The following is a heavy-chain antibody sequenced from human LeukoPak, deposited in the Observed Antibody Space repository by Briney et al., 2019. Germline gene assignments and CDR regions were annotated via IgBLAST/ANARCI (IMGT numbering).Heavy chain of an antibody. Sequence: GGSLRLSCAASGFTFSIYTMNWVRQAPGKGLEWISYISTNSGTIWYADSVKGRFTISRDNGKNTLYLQMNSLRVEDTAVYYCARGSTYYDSSGQVPFDYWGQGTLVTVSS. V-gene: IGHV3-48*01. CDR3: ARGSTYYDSSGQVPFDY. J-gene: IGHJ4*02. D-gene: IGHD3-22*01. CDR1: GFTFSIYT. CDR2: ISTNSGTI.